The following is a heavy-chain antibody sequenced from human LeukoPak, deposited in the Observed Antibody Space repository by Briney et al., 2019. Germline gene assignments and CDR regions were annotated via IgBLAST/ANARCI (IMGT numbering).Heavy chain of an antibody. J-gene: IGHJ5*02. D-gene: IGHD6-13*01. V-gene: IGHV3-53*01. Sequence: GGSLRLSCAASGFTVSSNYMSWVRQAPGKGLEWVSVIYSGGSTYYADSVKGRFTISRDNSKNTLYLQMNSLRAEDTAVYYCASHLIAATGYWFDPWGQGTLVTVSS. CDR1: GFTVSSNY. CDR3: ASHLIAATGYWFDP. CDR2: IYSGGST.